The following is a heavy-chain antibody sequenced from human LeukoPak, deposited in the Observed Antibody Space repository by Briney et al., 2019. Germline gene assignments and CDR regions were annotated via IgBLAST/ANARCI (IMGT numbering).Heavy chain of an antibody. CDR2: ISGDGSVT. Sequence: GGSLRLSCTASGFTLRNYWMHWVRQVPGKRLVWVSRISGDGSVTNYADSGQGRFTISRDNAKNILYLQINNLRSEDTAVYYCARYSSSSGGASYYLDYWGHGTLITVSS. J-gene: IGHJ4*01. D-gene: IGHD6-6*01. CDR1: GFTLRNYW. V-gene: IGHV3-74*01. CDR3: ARYSSSSGGASYYLDY.